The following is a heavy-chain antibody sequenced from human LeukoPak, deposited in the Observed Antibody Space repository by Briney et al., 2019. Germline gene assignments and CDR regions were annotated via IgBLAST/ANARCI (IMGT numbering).Heavy chain of an antibody. D-gene: IGHD3-10*01. V-gene: IGHV4-4*02. CDR3: ARERRSGSYYYFDY. Sequence: SGTLSLTCAVSGGSISSSNWWSWVRQPPGKGLEWIGEIYHSGSTYYNPSLKSRVTISVDTSKNQFSLKLSSVTAADTAVYYCARERRSGSYYYFDYWGQGTLVTVSS. CDR1: GGSISSSNW. CDR2: IYHSGST. J-gene: IGHJ4*02.